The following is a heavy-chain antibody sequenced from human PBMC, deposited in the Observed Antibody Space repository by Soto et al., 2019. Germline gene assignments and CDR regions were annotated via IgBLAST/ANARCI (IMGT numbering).Heavy chain of an antibody. CDR3: ARVAKYCSGGSCYSRISWKIDY. CDR2: VSQGGTTAYIYYSEST. J-gene: IGHJ4*02. CDR1: GVSIDNFF. V-gene: IGHV4-59*12. Sequence: SETLSLTCTVSGVSIDNFFWSWIRQTPGKGLEWIGYVSQGGTTAYIYYSESTNYNPSLKSRVTISVDTSKNQFSLKLSSVTAADTAVYYCARVAKYCSGGSCYSRISWKIDYWGQGTLVTVSS. D-gene: IGHD2-15*01.